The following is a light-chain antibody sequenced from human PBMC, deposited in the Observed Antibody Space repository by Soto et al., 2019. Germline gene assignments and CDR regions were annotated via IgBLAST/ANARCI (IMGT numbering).Light chain of an antibody. CDR3: QQYGSSFDT. Sequence: DIVLTQSPDTLSLSPGESATLSCRASQTVTSDHLAWYQRRLGQPPRLLIYGASGRASDIPDRFRGSGSGTDFTLTISRLEPEDFAVYYCQQYGSSFDTFGPGTRVDVK. CDR1: QTVTSDH. J-gene: IGKJ3*01. V-gene: IGKV3-20*01. CDR2: GAS.